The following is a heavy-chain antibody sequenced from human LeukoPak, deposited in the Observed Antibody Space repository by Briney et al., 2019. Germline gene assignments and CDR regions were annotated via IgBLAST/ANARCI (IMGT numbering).Heavy chain of an antibody. V-gene: IGHV3-33*01. D-gene: IGHD1-14*01. CDR1: GFTFCGYG. Sequence: HTGGSLRLSCAGSGFTFCGYGMHWFRQTPGKGLEWVAVIAYDGSRAFYADSVKGRFTISRDNSKNTMSVQMDDLRAEDTAVYYCTRYNNDHFDYWGQGTLVTVSS. CDR3: TRYNNDHFDY. CDR2: IAYDGSRA. J-gene: IGHJ4*02.